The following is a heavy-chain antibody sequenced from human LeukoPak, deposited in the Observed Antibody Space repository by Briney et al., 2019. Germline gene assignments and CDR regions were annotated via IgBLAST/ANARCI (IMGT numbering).Heavy chain of an antibody. CDR2: ISYDGSNK. CDR3: ARGGISSSWGY. CDR1: GFTFSSYA. J-gene: IGHJ4*02. D-gene: IGHD6-13*01. V-gene: IGHV3-30*04. Sequence: GGSLRLSCAASGFTFSSYAMHWVRQAPGKGLEWVAVISYDGSNKYYADSVKGRFTISRDNSKNTLYLQMNSLRAEDTAVYYCARGGISSSWGYWGQGTLVTVSS.